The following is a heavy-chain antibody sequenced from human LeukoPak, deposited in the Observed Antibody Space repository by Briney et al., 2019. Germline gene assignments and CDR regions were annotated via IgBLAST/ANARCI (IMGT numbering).Heavy chain of an antibody. V-gene: IGHV3-30*03. CDR1: GFTLSNYW. D-gene: IGHD6-19*01. CDR2: ISYDEINE. CDR3: ATAAPASGWYFDY. J-gene: IGHJ4*02. Sequence: GGPLRLSCAASGFTLSNYWMNWVRQAPGKGLEWVALISYDEINEYYADSVKGRFTISRDISKDTLYLQMNSLRAEDTAVYYCATAAPASGWYFDYWGQGTLVTVSS.